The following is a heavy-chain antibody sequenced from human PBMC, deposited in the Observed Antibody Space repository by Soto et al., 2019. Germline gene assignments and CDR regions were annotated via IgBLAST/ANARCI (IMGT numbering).Heavy chain of an antibody. CDR3: ARELAAAGSKDAFDI. D-gene: IGHD6-13*01. CDR1: GFTFSDYY. J-gene: IGHJ3*02. CDR2: ISSSSSYT. Sequence: QVQLVESGGGLVKPGGSLRLSCAASGFTFSDYYMSWIRQAPGKGLEWVSYISSSSSYTNYADSVKGRFTISRDNAKKSPYLQTNSLRAEDRAVYYGARELAAAGSKDAFDIWGRGRMVTVSS. V-gene: IGHV3-11*05.